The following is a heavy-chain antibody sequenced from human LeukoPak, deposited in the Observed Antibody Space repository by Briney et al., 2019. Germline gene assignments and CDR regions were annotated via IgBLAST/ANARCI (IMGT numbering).Heavy chain of an antibody. CDR2: IYYSGST. Sequence: SETLSLTCTVSGGSISSSSYYWGWIRQPPGKGLEWIGSIYYSGSTNYNPSLKSRVTISVDTSKNQFSLKLSSVTAADTAVYYCARHRRNSGYVFHFDYWGQGTLVTVSS. CDR3: ARHRRNSGYVFHFDY. D-gene: IGHD5-12*01. V-gene: IGHV4-39*01. J-gene: IGHJ4*02. CDR1: GGSISSSSYY.